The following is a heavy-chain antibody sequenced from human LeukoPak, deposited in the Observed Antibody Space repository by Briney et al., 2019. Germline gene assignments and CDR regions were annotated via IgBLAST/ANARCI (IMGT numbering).Heavy chain of an antibody. CDR2: MNPNSGNT. V-gene: IGHV1-8*02. J-gene: IGHJ4*02. Sequence: ASVKVSCKASGYTFTSYYMHWVRQATGQGLEWMGWMNPNSGNTGYAQKFQGRVTMTRNTSISTAYMELSSLRSEDTAVYYCARARAITGTNWGQGTLVTVSS. CDR1: GYTFTSYY. CDR3: ARARAITGTN. D-gene: IGHD1-20*01.